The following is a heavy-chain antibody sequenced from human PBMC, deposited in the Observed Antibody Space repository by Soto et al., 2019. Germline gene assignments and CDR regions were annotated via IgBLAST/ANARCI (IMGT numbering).Heavy chain of an antibody. CDR1: GFTFSNAW. Sequence: GGSLRLSCAASGFTFSNAWMNCVRQAPGKGLEWVGRIKSKTDGGTTDYAAPVKGRFTISRDDSKNTLYLQMNSLKTEDTAVYYCTTGYCSSTSCYRSDYWGQGTLVTVSS. CDR2: IKSKTDGGTT. D-gene: IGHD2-2*01. V-gene: IGHV3-15*07. CDR3: TTGYCSSTSCYRSDY. J-gene: IGHJ4*02.